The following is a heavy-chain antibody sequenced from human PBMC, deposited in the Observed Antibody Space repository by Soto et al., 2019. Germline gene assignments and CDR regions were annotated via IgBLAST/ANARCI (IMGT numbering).Heavy chain of an antibody. CDR2: IYYSGST. Sequence: SETLSLTCTVSGGSISSSSYYWGWIRQPPGKGLEWIGSIYYSGSTYYNPSLKSRVTISVDTSKNQFSLKLSSVTAADTAVYYCARVVVAATAPYYFDYWGQGTLVTVSS. CDR1: GGSISSSSYY. J-gene: IGHJ4*02. V-gene: IGHV4-39*07. CDR3: ARVVVAATAPYYFDY. D-gene: IGHD2-15*01.